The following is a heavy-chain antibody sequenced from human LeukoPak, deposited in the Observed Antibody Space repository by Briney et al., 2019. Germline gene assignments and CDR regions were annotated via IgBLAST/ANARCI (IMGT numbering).Heavy chain of an antibody. CDR2: INHSGST. J-gene: IGHJ1*01. Sequence: SETLSLTCAVYGGSFSGYYWSWIRQPPGKGLEWIGEINHSGSTNYNPSLKSRVTISVDTSKNQFSLKLSSVTAADTAVYYCARGQLEYFQHWGQGTLVTVSS. D-gene: IGHD5-24*01. CDR3: ARGQLEYFQH. CDR1: GGSFSGYY. V-gene: IGHV4-34*01.